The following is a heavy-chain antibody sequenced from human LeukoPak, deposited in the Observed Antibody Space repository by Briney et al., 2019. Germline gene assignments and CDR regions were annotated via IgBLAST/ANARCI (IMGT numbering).Heavy chain of an antibody. Sequence: PGGSLRLSCAASGFTFSNHWMSWVRQPPGKGLEWVANIRHDGSDTKYVDSVKGRFTISRDNAKNSLYLQMNTLRAEDAAVYYCARRMTIAAGGWEYGMDAWGQGTTVTVS. D-gene: IGHD6-13*01. J-gene: IGHJ6*02. CDR2: IRHDGSDT. V-gene: IGHV3-7*03. CDR1: GFTFSNHW. CDR3: ARRMTIAAGGWEYGMDA.